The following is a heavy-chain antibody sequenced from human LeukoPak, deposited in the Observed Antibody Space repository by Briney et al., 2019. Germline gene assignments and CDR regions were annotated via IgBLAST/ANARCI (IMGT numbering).Heavy chain of an antibody. CDR2: ISGSGGST. CDR3: AADIVVVPAAMGWFDP. D-gene: IGHD2-2*01. J-gene: IGHJ5*02. CDR1: GFTFSSYA. V-gene: IGHV3-23*01. Sequence: GGSLRLSCAASGFTFSSYAMSWVRQAPGKGLEWVSAISGSGGSTYYADSVKSRFTISRDNSKNTLYLQMNSLRAEDTAVYYCAADIVVVPAAMGWFDPWGQGTLVTVSS.